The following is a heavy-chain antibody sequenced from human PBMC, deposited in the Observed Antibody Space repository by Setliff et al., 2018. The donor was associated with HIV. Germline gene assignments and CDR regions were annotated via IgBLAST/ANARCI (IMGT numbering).Heavy chain of an antibody. CDR1: GGSISSTSYY. V-gene: IGHV4-39*01. J-gene: IGHJ4*02. CDR2: ISSSGNT. CDR3: ARHSPSDY. Sequence: SETLSLTCTVSGGSISSTSYYWGWIRQPPGTGLEWIGSISSSGNTYYNPSLKSRVTTSVDTPKNQFSLKLNSVTAADTAVYYCARHSPSDYWGQGTLVTVS.